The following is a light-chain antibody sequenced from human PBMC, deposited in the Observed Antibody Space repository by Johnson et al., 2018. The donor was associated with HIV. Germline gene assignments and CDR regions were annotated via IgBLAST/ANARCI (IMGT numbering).Light chain of an antibody. Sequence: QSVLTQPPSVSAAPGQKVTISCSGSSSNIGNNYVAWYQQVPGTAPKLLIYDNNRRPSGVPDRFSGSKSGTSATLGITGLQTGDEADYFCGTWDSSLSAVRVFGTGTKVTVL. CDR3: GTWDSSLSAVRV. V-gene: IGLV1-51*01. CDR2: DNN. J-gene: IGLJ1*01. CDR1: SSNIGNNY.